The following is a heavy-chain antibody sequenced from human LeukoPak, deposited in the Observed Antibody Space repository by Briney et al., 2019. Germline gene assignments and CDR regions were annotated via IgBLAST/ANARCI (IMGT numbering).Heavy chain of an antibody. J-gene: IGHJ4*02. D-gene: IGHD1-26*01. CDR1: GGSISSSSYY. V-gene: IGHV4-39*02. CDR3: ARDIRMVGATLYFDY. CDR2: IYYSGST. Sequence: PSETLSLTXTVSGGSISSSSYYWGWIRQPPEKGLEWIGSIYYSGSTYYNPSLKNRVTISVDTSKNQFSLKLSSVTAADTAVYYCARDIRMVGATLYFDYWGQGTLVTVSS.